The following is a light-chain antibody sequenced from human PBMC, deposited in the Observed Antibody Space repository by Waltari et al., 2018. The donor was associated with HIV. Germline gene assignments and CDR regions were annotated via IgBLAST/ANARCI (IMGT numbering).Light chain of an antibody. CDR2: EVN. J-gene: IGLJ2*01. CDR1: STDIGGYNY. CDR3: SSYTSSRTVV. Sequence: QSALPQPASVSGSPGQSITISCTGTSTDIGGYNYVHWYQQHPGHAPKLMIYEVNNRPSGVSNRFSCSKSGNTASLTCSGRQAEDEADYYCSSYTSSRTVVFGGGTKLTVL. V-gene: IGLV2-14*01.